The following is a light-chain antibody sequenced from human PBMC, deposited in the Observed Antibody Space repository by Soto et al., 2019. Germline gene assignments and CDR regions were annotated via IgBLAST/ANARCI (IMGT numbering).Light chain of an antibody. CDR1: QSVSSSY. V-gene: IGKV3-20*01. J-gene: IGKJ3*01. CDR2: GAS. Sequence: EIVLTQSPGTLSLSPGERATLSCRASQSVSSSYLVWYQQKPGQAPRLLIYGASSRATGIPDRFSGSGSGTDFTLPISRLEPEDFAVYYCQQYGSSPFTFGPGTKVDIK. CDR3: QQYGSSPFT.